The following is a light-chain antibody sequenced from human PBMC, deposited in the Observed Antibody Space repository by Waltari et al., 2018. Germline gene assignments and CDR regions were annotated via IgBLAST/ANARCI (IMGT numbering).Light chain of an antibody. J-gene: IGKJ4*01. V-gene: IGKV3-20*01. CDR3: QQYDGIVVT. Sequence: ELVLTQSPGTLSLSPGERATLPCRASQSVSTTSLTWYQQKPGQAPRLLRYGTSSRATGIPDRVSGSGSGTDFTLTISRLQPEDFAIYYCQQYDGIVVTFGGGTKVEI. CDR1: QSVSTTS. CDR2: GTS.